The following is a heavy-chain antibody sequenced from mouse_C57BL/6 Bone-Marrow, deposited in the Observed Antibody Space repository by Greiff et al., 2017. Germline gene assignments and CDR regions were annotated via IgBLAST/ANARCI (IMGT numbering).Heavy chain of an antibody. Sequence: VQLKQSGPELVKPGASVKISCKASGYSFTDYNMNWVKQSNGKSLEWIGVINPNYGTTSYNQKFKGKATLTVDPSSSTAYMQLNSLTSEDSAVYCCARVYDYDYAMDYWGQGTSVTVSS. CDR1: GYSFTDYN. V-gene: IGHV1-39*01. CDR3: ARVYDYDYAMDY. CDR2: INPNYGTT. J-gene: IGHJ4*01. D-gene: IGHD2-4*01.